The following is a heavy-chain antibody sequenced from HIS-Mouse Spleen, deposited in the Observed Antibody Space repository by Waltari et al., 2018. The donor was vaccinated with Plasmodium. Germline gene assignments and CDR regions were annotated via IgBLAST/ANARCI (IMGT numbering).Heavy chain of an antibody. CDR3: AKRGYSYGAFDI. V-gene: IGHV3-30*18. CDR1: GFTFSSYG. CDR2: ISYDGSNK. J-gene: IGHJ3*02. Sequence: QVQLVESGGGVVTPGRSLRLSCAASGFTFSSYGMHWVRQAPGKGLEWVAVISYDGSNKYYADSVKGRFTISRDNSKNTLYLQMNSLRAEDTAVYYCAKRGYSYGAFDIWGQGTMVTVSS. D-gene: IGHD5-18*01.